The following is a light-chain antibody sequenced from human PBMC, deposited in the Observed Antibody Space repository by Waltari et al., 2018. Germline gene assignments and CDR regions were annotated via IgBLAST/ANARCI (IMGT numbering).Light chain of an antibody. V-gene: IGKV3-11*01. CDR1: QSVSHY. CDR3: QQRSS. J-gene: IGKJ4*01. CDR2: DAS. Sequence: EIVLTQSPVTLSLSPGERATLSCRASQSVSHYLAWYQHRPGQAPRLPIYDASNRATSIPARFSGSGSETDFTFTISSLEPEDCAVYYCQQRSSFGGGTKVEI.